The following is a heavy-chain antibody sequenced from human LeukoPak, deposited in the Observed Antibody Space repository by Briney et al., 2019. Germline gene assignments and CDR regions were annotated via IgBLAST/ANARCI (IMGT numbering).Heavy chain of an antibody. CDR2: ISSSSNTM. J-gene: IGHJ4*02. CDR3: ATESGTYSGTCFDY. V-gene: IGHV3-48*01. D-gene: IGHD1-26*01. Sequence: YISSSSNTMFYADSVKGRFTISRDNAKNSLYLQMNSLRAEDTAVYYCATESGTYSGTCFDYWGQGTLVTVSS.